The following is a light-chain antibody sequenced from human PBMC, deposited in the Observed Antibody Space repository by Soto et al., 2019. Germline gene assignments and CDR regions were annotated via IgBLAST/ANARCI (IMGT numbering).Light chain of an antibody. CDR2: GAS. J-gene: IGKJ1*01. V-gene: IGKV3-15*01. CDR1: QSVSSN. Sequence: IVMTQSPATLSVSPGDRATLSCRASQSVSSNLAWYQHKPGQAPRLLIYGASARATGITARFSGSGSETEFTLTISSLQSEDFAVYHCQQYNNWWTFGQGTKVDIK. CDR3: QQYNNWWT.